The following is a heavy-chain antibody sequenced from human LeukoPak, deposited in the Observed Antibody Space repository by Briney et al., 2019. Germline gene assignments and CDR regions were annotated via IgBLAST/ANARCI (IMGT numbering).Heavy chain of an antibody. CDR3: AGDFWSGSYYYMDV. CDR1: GFTFGDYS. D-gene: IGHD3-3*01. CDR2: IRYDVSNT. Sequence: GGSLRLSCAASGFTFGDYSMNWVRQAPGKGLEWVACIRYDVSNTYYADSVKGRFTISRDNSKNTLYLQMNTLRAEDTAVYYCAGDFWSGSYYYMDVWGKGTTVTVSS. J-gene: IGHJ6*03. V-gene: IGHV3-30*02.